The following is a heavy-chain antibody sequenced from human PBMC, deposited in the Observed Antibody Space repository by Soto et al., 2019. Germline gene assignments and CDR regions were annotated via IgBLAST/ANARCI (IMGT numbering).Heavy chain of an antibody. D-gene: IGHD5-18*01. J-gene: IGHJ4*02. CDR1: GFTFTSYG. V-gene: IGHV3-30*03. CDR2: ISYDGGLQ. CDR3: VSDRGYGHASAPYS. Sequence: QAHLVESGGGVVQPGRSLRLSCAASGFTFTSYGMHWVRQAPGTRLEWVAVISYDGGLQHYADSVKGRFTISRDNSKNMVRLQMNSLRAEDTAVYYCVSDRGYGHASAPYSWGQGTLVSVSS.